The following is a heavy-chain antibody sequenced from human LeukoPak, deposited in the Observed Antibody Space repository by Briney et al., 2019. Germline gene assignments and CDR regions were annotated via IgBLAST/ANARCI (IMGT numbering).Heavy chain of an antibody. V-gene: IGHV1-2*02. CDR1: GYSFTGHY. Sequence: GASVKVSCKASGYSFTGHYIHWVRQAPGQGLEWIGWVNPSSGGPDYAQKFKGRVTVTRDTSISTAYMELSRLTADDTAVYYRARDSEYQLLQNYFDAWGQGTLVIVSS. D-gene: IGHD2-2*01. J-gene: IGHJ5*02. CDR3: ARDSEYQLLQNYFDA. CDR2: VNPSSGGP.